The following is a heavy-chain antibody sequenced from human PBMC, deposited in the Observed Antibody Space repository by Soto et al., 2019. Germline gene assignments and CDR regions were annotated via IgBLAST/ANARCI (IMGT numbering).Heavy chain of an antibody. J-gene: IGHJ6*03. CDR2: VYYSGNT. Sequence: PSETLSLTCTVSGGSISPYYWSWIRPTPGKGLEWIGYVYYSGNTDYNPSLESRVTISVDTSRNRFSLNLTSATAADTAVYYCARKGAAASYAHYYMDVWGRGTAVTVSS. CDR1: GGSISPYY. V-gene: IGHV4-59*01. D-gene: IGHD6-13*01. CDR3: ARKGAAASYAHYYMDV.